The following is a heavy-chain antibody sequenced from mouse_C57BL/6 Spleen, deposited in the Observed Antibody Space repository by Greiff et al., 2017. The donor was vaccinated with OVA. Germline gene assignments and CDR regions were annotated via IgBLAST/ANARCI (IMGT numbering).Heavy chain of an antibody. D-gene: IGHD1-1*01. J-gene: IGHJ2*01. V-gene: IGHV1-15*01. CDR2: IDPETGGT. Sequence: VKLVESGAELVRPGASVTLSCKASGYTFTDYEMHWVKQTPVHGLEWIGAIDPETGGTAYNQKFKGKAILTADKSSSTAYMALRSLTSEDSAVYYCTRYGSSPFDYWGQGTTLTVSS. CDR3: TRYGSSPFDY. CDR1: GYTFTDYE.